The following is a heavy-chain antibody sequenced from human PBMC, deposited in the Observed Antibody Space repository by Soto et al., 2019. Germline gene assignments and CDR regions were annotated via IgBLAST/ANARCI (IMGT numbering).Heavy chain of an antibody. CDR1: GGSISRSSYY. Sequence: SETLSLTCTVSGGSISRSSYYWGWIRQPPGKGLEWIGSIYYSGSTYYNPSLKSRVTISVDTSKNQFSLKLSSVTAADTAVYYCASPSAYGSGSYDYWGQGTLVTVSS. V-gene: IGHV4-39*01. CDR2: IYYSGST. D-gene: IGHD3-10*01. CDR3: ASPSAYGSGSYDY. J-gene: IGHJ4*02.